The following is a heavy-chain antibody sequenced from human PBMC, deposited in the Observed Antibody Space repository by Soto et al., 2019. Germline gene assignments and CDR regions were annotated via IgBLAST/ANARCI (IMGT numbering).Heavy chain of an antibody. V-gene: IGHV3-48*03. Sequence: GGSLRLSCAASGFTFSSYEMNWVRQAPGKGLEWVSYISSSGSTIYYADSVKGRFTISRDNAKNSLYLQMNSLRAEDTAVYYCARDNTMSYYYGMDVWDQGTTVAVSS. J-gene: IGHJ6*02. CDR2: ISSSGSTI. CDR1: GFTFSSYE. D-gene: IGHD3-10*02. CDR3: ARDNTMSYYYGMDV.